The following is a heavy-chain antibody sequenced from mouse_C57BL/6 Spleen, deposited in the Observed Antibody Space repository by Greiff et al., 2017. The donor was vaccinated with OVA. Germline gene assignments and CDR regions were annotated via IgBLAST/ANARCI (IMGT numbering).Heavy chain of an antibody. D-gene: IGHD1-1*01. Sequence: EVKLMEPGDGLVKPGGSLKLSCAASGFTFSSYAMSWVRQTPEQRLEWVAYISSGGDYIYYADTVKGRFTISRDNAWNTLYLQMSSLTSEDTAVYYCTRGYYGSSSFADWGQGTLVTVSA. CDR2: ISSGGDYI. V-gene: IGHV5-9-1*02. J-gene: IGHJ3*01. CDR3: TRGYYGSSSFAD. CDR1: GFTFSSYA.